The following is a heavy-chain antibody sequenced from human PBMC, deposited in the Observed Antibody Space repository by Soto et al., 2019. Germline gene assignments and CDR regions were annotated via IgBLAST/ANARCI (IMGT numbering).Heavy chain of an antibody. V-gene: IGHV4-39*01. CDR3: ASLERDSRGY. CDR2: IYYSGSH. Sequence: SEILFFVCTVSGGPICSSNYQRGGIRQPPGKGLGCSGSIYYSGSHYYNPSLKSRVTISVDTSKIPFSLKLSSVTAADTAVYDCASLERDSRGYGGQGTLVTVSS. CDR1: GGPICSSNYQ. D-gene: IGHD1-1*01. J-gene: IGHJ4*02.